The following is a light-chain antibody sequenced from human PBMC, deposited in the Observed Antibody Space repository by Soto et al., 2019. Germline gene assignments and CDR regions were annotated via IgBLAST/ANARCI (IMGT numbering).Light chain of an antibody. CDR2: GAS. J-gene: IGKJ1*01. V-gene: IGKV3-15*01. CDR1: QSVSSS. CDR3: QQYNNWWT. Sequence: EIAMTQSPATLSVSPGERATLSCRASQSVSSSLAWYQQKPGQAPRLLIYGASTRATGVPARFSGSGSGTELALTISSLQSEDFAVYYCQQYNNWWTFGQGTKVEIK.